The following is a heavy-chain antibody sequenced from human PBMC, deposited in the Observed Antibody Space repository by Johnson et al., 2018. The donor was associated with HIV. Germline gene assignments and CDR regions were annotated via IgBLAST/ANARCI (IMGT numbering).Heavy chain of an antibody. CDR2: IGTAGDT. D-gene: IGHD2-15*01. Sequence: EVQLVESGGGLVQPGGSLRLSCAASGFTVSSNYMSWVRQAPGKGLEWVSTIGTAGDTYYPGSVKGRFTVSREDAKNSLYLQMNSLRAGDTALYYCARAVCRGGRCYSHDAFDIWGQGTMVTVSS. CDR3: ARAVCRGGRCYSHDAFDI. CDR1: GFTVSSNY. J-gene: IGHJ3*02. V-gene: IGHV3-13*01.